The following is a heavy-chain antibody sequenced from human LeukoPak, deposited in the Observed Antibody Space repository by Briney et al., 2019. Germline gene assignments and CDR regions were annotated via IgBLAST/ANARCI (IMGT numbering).Heavy chain of an antibody. CDR1: GYSISTSYY. CDR2: IHHSGDT. V-gene: IGHV4-38-2*01. D-gene: IGHD3-22*01. J-gene: IGHJ4*02. Sequence: PSETLSLTCAVSGYSISTSYYWGWIRPTPGNGLEWIGTIHHSGDTYYNPSLKSRVTTSLDTSKNQFSLHLSSVTAADTALYYCARASNSGYYYFDYWGQGTLVTVSS. CDR3: ARASNSGYYYFDY.